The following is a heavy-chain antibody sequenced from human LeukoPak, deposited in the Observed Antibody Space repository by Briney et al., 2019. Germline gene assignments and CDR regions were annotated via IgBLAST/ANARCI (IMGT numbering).Heavy chain of an antibody. V-gene: IGHV4-34*01. D-gene: IGHD3-22*01. CDR1: GGSFSGYY. J-gene: IGHJ4*02. Sequence: SSETLSLTCAVYGGSFSGYYWSWIRQPPGKGLEWIGEINHSGSTNYNPSLKSRVTISVDTSKNQFSLKLSSVTAADTAVYYCARAIYYYDSSGYYSPEYYYFDYWGQGTLVTVSS. CDR3: ARAIYYYDSSGYYSPEYYYFDY. CDR2: INHSGST.